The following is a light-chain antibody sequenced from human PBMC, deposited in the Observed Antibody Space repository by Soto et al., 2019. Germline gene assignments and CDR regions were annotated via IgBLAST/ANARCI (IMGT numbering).Light chain of an antibody. CDR3: SSSTSSTTPVV. Sequence: QSALTQPASVSGSPGQSITISCTGTSSDVGGYNYVSWYQQHPGKAPKLMIYEVSNRPSGVSNRFSGSKSGNTASLTSSGGEAEHEAHYYYSSSTSSTTPVVFRGGTKLTVL. V-gene: IGLV2-14*01. CDR1: SSDVGGYNY. CDR2: EVS. J-gene: IGLJ2*01.